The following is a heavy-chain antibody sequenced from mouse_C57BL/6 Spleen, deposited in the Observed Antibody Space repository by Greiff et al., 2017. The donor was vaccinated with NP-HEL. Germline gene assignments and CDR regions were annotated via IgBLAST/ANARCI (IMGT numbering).Heavy chain of an antibody. J-gene: IGHJ1*03. CDR2: FYPGSGSI. D-gene: IGHD2-1*01. CDR1: GYTFTEYT. CDR3: ARHEDERNYAYWYFDV. V-gene: IGHV1-62-2*01. Sequence: VQLQQSGAELVKPGASVKLSCKASGYTFTEYTIPWVKQRSGQGLEWIGWFYPGSGSIKYNEKFKDKATLTADKSSSTVYMELSRLTSEDSAVYFWARHEDERNYAYWYFDVWGTGTTVTVSS.